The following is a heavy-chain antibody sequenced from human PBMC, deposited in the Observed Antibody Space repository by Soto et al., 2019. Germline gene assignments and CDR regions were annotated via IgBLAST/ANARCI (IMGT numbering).Heavy chain of an antibody. D-gene: IGHD3-22*01. Sequence: GGSLRLSCAASGFTFSGSAMHWVRQASGKGLEWVGRIRSKANSYATAYAASVKGRFTISRDDSKNTAYLQMNSLKTEDTAVYYCTRHWALYYYDSSGYYLNWFDPWGQGTLVTVSS. V-gene: IGHV3-73*01. CDR1: GFTFSGSA. J-gene: IGHJ5*02. CDR3: TRHWALYYYDSSGYYLNWFDP. CDR2: IRSKANSYAT.